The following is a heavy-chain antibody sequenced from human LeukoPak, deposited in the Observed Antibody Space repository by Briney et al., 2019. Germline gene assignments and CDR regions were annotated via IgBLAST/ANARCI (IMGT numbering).Heavy chain of an antibody. J-gene: IGHJ4*02. D-gene: IGHD6-19*01. CDR1: GYTFTDFSDYY. Sequence: ASVKVSCRASGYTFTDFSDYYIHWVRQAPGQGLEWMGWINPNSGATYYAHKFQGRVTMTRDTSINTAYMELSRLTSDDTVVYFCVRVSTGWYFDYWGQGTLVSVS. CDR3: VRVSTGWYFDY. V-gene: IGHV1-2*02. CDR2: INPNSGAT.